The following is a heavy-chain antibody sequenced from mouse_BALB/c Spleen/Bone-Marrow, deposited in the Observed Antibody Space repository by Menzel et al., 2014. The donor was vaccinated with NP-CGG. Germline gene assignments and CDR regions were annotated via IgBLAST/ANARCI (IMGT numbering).Heavy chain of an antibody. CDR3: ARGDYDYAMDY. CDR1: GFSLPRFG. CDR2: IWAGGTT. V-gene: IGHV2-9*02. D-gene: IGHD2-4*01. Sequence: QVQLKDSGPGLVGPSQSLSITCTVSGFSLPRFGVHWVRQPPGKGLEWLGIIWAGGTTNYNSALMSRLSISKDNSKSQVFLKMNSLQTDDTAMYYCARGDYDYAMDYWGQETSVTVSS. J-gene: IGHJ4*01.